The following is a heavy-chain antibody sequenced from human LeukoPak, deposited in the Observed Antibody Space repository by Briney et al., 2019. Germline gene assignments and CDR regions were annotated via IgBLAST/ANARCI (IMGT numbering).Heavy chain of an antibody. Sequence: GGSLRLSCAASGFTFSSYSMNWVRQAPGKGLEWVSSIIAGGGNTYYADSVKGRFTISRDNSKNTLYLQMSSLRVEDTALYYCTKFLRADSGWPFDYWGQGTLVTVSS. CDR2: IIAGGGNT. V-gene: IGHV3-23*01. CDR1: GFTFSSYS. J-gene: IGHJ4*02. CDR3: TKFLRADSGWPFDY. D-gene: IGHD6-19*01.